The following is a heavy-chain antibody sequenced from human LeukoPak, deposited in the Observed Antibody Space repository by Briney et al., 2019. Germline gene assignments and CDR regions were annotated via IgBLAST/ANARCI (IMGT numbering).Heavy chain of an antibody. D-gene: IGHD6-19*01. Sequence: GGSLRLSCAASGFTFSSYGMHWVRQAPGKGLEWVAVISYDGSNKYYADSVKGRFTISRDNSKKMLYLQMNSLRAEDTAVYYCAKDSGDSSGWYWRGGGMDVWGQGTTVTVSS. J-gene: IGHJ6*02. CDR3: AKDSGDSSGWYWRGGGMDV. CDR2: ISYDGSNK. CDR1: GFTFSSYG. V-gene: IGHV3-30*18.